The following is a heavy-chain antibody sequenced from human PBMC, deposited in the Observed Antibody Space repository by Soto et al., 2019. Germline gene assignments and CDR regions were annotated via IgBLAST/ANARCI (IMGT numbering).Heavy chain of an antibody. CDR1: GGTFSSYT. CDR3: AHSSGSVNCFDP. D-gene: IGHD3-22*01. V-gene: IGHV1-69*02. J-gene: IGHJ5*02. Sequence: QVQLVQSGAEVKKPGSSVKVSCKASGGTFSSYTISWVRQAPGQGLEWMGRIIPILGIANYAQKFQGRVTITADKSTSTAYMELSSLRSEDTAVYYCAHSSGSVNCFDPWGQGTLVTVSS. CDR2: IIPILGIA.